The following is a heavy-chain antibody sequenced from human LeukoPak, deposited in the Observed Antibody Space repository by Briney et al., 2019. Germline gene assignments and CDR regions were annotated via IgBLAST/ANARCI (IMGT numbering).Heavy chain of an antibody. D-gene: IGHD3-10*01. V-gene: IGHV1-2*02. CDR3: VRVTYYGSGSPPDY. Sequence: AASVKVSCEASGYTLTGYYVHWVRQAPGQGLEWMGWVNPHSGGTNYAQKFQGRLTKTRDTSISTAYMGLCGLRSDDTAVYYCVRVTYYGSGSPPDYWGQGTLVTASS. CDR1: GYTLTGYY. CDR2: VNPHSGGT. J-gene: IGHJ4*02.